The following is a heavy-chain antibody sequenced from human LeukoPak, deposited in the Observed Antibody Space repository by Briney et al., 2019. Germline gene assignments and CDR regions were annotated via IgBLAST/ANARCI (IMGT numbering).Heavy chain of an antibody. J-gene: IGHJ4*02. CDR2: INQDGSEK. Sequence: GGSLRLSCAASGFTFSHVWMTWIRQAPGKGLGWVANINQDGSEKYYVDSVKGRFTMSRDNTKNSLYLQMNSLRAEDTAVYYCARSNYFDYWGQGTLVTVSS. CDR3: ARSNYFDY. V-gene: IGHV3-7*01. CDR1: GFTFSHVW.